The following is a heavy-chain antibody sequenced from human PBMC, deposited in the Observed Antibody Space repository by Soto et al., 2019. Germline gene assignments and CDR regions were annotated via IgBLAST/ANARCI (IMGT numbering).Heavy chain of an antibody. V-gene: IGHV3-23*01. CDR3: AKRERWPASGPY. CDR2: ISGGGDNT. D-gene: IGHD1-1*01. CDR1: GFTFSSYS. J-gene: IGHJ4*02. Sequence: GGSLRLSCAASGFTFSSYSMTWVRQAPGKGLEWVSDISGGGDNTYYADSVKGRFTISRDNSKSTLYLQLNSLRAEDTALYYCAKRERWPASGPYWGQGTLVTVSS.